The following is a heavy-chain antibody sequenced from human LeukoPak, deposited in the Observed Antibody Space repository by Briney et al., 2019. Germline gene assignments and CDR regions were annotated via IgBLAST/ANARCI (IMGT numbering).Heavy chain of an antibody. J-gene: IGHJ6*02. V-gene: IGHV4-31*03. Sequence: SETLSLTCTVSGGSISSGGYYWSWIRQHPGKGLEWIGYIYYSGSTYYNPSLKSRVTISVDTSKNQFSLKLSSVTAADTAVYYCARLRTYYYDSSGPYYYYGMDVWGQGTTVTVSS. D-gene: IGHD3-22*01. CDR2: IYYSGST. CDR1: GGSISSGGYY. CDR3: ARLRTYYYDSSGPYYYYGMDV.